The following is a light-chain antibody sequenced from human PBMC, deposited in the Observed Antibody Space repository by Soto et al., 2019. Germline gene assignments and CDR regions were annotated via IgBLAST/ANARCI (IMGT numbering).Light chain of an antibody. J-gene: IGKJ1*01. Sequence: DILMTQSPLSLPVTPGEPASISCRSSQSLLQSNGNNYLDWYLQKPGQSPQLLIYLASNRASGVPDRFSGSGSGTEFTLKISRVEAEDVGVYYGMQALQTPRFGQGTKVEIK. CDR1: QSLLQSNGNNY. CDR2: LAS. V-gene: IGKV2-28*01. CDR3: MQALQTPR.